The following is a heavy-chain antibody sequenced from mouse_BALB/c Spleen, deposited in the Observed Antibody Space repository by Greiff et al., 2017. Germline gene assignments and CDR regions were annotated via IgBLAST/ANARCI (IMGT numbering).Heavy chain of an antibody. CDR2: INSNGGST. V-gene: IGHV5-6-3*01. CDR3: AREGGIHYYAMDY. J-gene: IGHJ4*01. CDR1: GFTFSSYG. Sequence: EVMLVESGGGLVQPGGSLKLSCAASGFTFSSYGMSWVRQTPDKRLELVATINSNGGSTYYPDIVKGRFTISRDNAKNTLYLQMSSLKSEDTAMYYCAREGGIHYYAMDYWGQGTSVTVSS.